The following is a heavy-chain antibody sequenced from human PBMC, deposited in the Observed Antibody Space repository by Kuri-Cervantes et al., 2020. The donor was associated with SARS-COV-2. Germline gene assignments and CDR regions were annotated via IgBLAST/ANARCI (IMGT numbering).Heavy chain of an antibody. V-gene: IGHV4-39*07. CDR2: INHSGST. D-gene: IGHD3-3*01. CDR3: ARVGHHFSTDFWSGYREASNWFDP. J-gene: IGHJ5*02. Sequence: ESLKISCTVSGGSISSGDYYWSWIRQPPGKGLEWIGEINHSGSTNYNPSLKSRVTISVDTSKNQFSLKLSSVTAADTAVYYCARVGHHFSTDFWSGYREASNWFDPWGQGTLVTVSS. CDR1: GGSISSGDYY.